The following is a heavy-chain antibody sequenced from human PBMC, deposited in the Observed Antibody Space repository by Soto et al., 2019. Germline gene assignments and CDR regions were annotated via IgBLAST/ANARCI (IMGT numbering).Heavy chain of an antibody. V-gene: IGHV3-30*18. CDR1: GFTFSSCG. CDR3: AKAMGDLFLEWLFPSYYFDY. D-gene: IGHD3-3*01. Sequence: QVQLVESGGGVVQPGRSLRLSCAASGFTFSSCGMHWVRQAPGKGLEWVAVISYDGSNKYYADSVKGRFTISRDNSKNTLYLQMNSLRAEDTAVYYCAKAMGDLFLEWLFPSYYFDYWGQGTLVTVSS. J-gene: IGHJ4*02. CDR2: ISYDGSNK.